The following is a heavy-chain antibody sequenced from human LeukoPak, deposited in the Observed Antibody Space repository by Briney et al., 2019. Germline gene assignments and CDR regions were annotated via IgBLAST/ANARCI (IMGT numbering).Heavy chain of an antibody. V-gene: IGHV3-48*01. CDR1: GCTFTSYT. CDR3: VRDKDWGFDS. J-gene: IGHJ4*02. D-gene: IGHD7-27*01. Sequence: GGSLRLSCAASGCTFTSYTMNWVRQAPGKGLEWVSHIGTGTSTVGYADSIKGRFTISRDNAKNSVDLQMSSLRVDDSAVYYCVRDKDWGFDSWGQGTLVTVSS. CDR2: IGTGTSTV.